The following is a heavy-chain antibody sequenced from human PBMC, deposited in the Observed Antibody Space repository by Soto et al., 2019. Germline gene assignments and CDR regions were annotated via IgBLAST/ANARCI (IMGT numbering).Heavy chain of an antibody. CDR1: GFTFSSYG. J-gene: IGHJ4*02. V-gene: IGHV3-30*18. D-gene: IGHD6-19*01. Sequence: QVQLVESEGGVVQPGRSLRLSCAASGFTFSSYGMHWVRQAPGKGLEWVAVISYDGSNKYYADSVKGRFTISRDNSKNTLYLQMNSLRAEDTAVYYCAKVWSGWYGGGFHWGQGTLVTVSS. CDR2: ISYDGSNK. CDR3: AKVWSGWYGGGFH.